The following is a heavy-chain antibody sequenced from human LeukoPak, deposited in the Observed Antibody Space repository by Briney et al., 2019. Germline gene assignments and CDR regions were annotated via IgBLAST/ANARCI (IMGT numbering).Heavy chain of an antibody. CDR2: INHSGST. V-gene: IGHV4-34*01. CDR3: ASRDCSSTSCHEGYNWFDP. Sequence: SETLSLTRAVYGGSFSGYYWSWIRQPPGKGLEWIGEINHSGSTNYNPSLKSRVTISVDTSKNQFSLKLTSVTAADTAVYYCASRDCSSTSCHEGYNWFDPWGQGILVSVSS. CDR1: GGSFSGYY. D-gene: IGHD2-2*01. J-gene: IGHJ5*02.